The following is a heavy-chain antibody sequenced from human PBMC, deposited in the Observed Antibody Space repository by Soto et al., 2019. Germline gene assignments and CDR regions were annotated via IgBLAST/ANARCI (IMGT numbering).Heavy chain of an antibody. CDR2: VNPTNGNT. Sequence: GASVKVSCKASGYAFTGYYIHWVRQAPGQGLEWMGWVNPTNGNTNYAQKFQGRVTMTRDTSTSTAYMELSNLRFDDTAVYYCARHSGYDYVFDYWGQGTLVTVS. CDR1: GYAFTGYY. D-gene: IGHD5-12*01. V-gene: IGHV1-2*02. J-gene: IGHJ4*02. CDR3: ARHSGYDYVFDY.